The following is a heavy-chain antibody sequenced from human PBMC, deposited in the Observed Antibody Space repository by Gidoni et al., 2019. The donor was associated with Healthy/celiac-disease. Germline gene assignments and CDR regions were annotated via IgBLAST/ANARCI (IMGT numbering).Heavy chain of an antibody. CDR2: INPSGGST. Sequence: QVQLVQSGAEVKKPGASVKVSCKASGYTFTSYYMHWVRQAPGQGLEWMGIINPSGGSTSYAQKFQGRVTMTRDTSTSTVYMELSSLRSEDTAVYYCARDPYRIVGAPENGMDVWGQGTTVTVSS. CDR1: GYTFTSYY. D-gene: IGHD1-26*01. J-gene: IGHJ6*02. V-gene: IGHV1-46*01. CDR3: ARDPYRIVGAPENGMDV.